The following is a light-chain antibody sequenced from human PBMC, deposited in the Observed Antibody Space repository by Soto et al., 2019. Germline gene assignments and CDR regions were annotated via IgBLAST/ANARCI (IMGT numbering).Light chain of an antibody. CDR1: GSGVGDSSH. CDR2: EVN. Sequence: QSALTQPRSVSGSPGQSVTISCTATGSGVGDSSHVSWYQLHPGKAPKLMIYEVNNRPSGVPDRFSGSKSGSTASLTISWLQAEDEAEYYCCLSPGSLTWLFGGGTKLTVL. V-gene: IGLV2-11*01. CDR3: CLSPGSLTWL. J-gene: IGLJ3*02.